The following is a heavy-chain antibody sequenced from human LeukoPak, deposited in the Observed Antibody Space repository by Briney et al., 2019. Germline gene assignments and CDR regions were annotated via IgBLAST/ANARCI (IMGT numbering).Heavy chain of an antibody. J-gene: IGHJ3*02. D-gene: IGHD3-10*01. CDR3: ARSQGAFTMVRGTAFDI. Sequence: SETLSLTCTDSGGSISSYYWSWIRQPAGKGLEWIGRLYTSGSTNYNPSLKSRVTMSVDTSKNQFSLKLSSVTAADTAVYYCARSQGAFTMVRGTAFDIWGQGTMVTVSS. CDR2: LYTSGST. V-gene: IGHV4-4*07. CDR1: GGSISSYY.